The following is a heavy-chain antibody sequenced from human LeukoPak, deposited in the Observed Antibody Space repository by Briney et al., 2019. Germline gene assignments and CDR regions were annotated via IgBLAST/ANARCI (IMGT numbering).Heavy chain of an antibody. V-gene: IGHV4-39*01. CDR3: ARHAYCGGDCFWFDP. D-gene: IGHD2-21*02. J-gene: IGHJ5*02. Sequence: SETLSLTCTVSGGSISSSSYYWGWIRQPPGKGLEWFGSIYYSGSTYHNPSLKSRVTISVDTSKNQFSLKLNSVTAADTAVYYCARHAYCGGDCFWFDPWGQGTLVTVSS. CDR2: IYYSGST. CDR1: GGSISSSSYY.